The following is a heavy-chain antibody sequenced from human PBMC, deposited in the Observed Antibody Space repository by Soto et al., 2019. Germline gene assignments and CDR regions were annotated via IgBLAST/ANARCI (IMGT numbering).Heavy chain of an antibody. CDR3: ARGGTAVTTPLWF. CDR2: IGSNGRST. V-gene: IGHV3-64*01. CDR1: GFTFSSYA. D-gene: IGHD4-17*01. Sequence: EEQLVESGGGLVQPGGSLRLSCAASGFTFSSYAMHWVRQAPGKGLEYVSAIGSNGRSTNYANSVKGRFTISRDNSKNTLYLQMCSLGTDDMAVYSCARGGTAVTTPLWFWGQGTRVTVSS. J-gene: IGHJ4*02.